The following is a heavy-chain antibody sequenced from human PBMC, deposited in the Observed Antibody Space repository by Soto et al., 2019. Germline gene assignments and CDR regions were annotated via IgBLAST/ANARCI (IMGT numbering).Heavy chain of an antibody. CDR3: ARVLVPVVPAATQYYFVY. D-gene: IGHD2-2*01. V-gene: IGHV1-69*01. J-gene: IGHJ4*02. CDR1: GGTFSSYA. CDR2: IIPIFGTA. Sequence: QVQLVQSGAEVKKPGSSVKVSCKASGGTFSSYAISWVRQAPGQGLEWMGGIIPIFGTANYAQKFQGRVTITADESRSTAYMELSSLRSEDTAVYYFARVLVPVVPAATQYYFVYWGQGTLVTVSS.